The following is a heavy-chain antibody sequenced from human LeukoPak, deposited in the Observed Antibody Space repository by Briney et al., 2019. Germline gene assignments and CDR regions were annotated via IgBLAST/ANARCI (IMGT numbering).Heavy chain of an antibody. D-gene: IGHD6-19*01. J-gene: IGHJ3*02. CDR1: DGSISSGSYY. V-gene: IGHV4-61*02. CDR2: IYTSGST. CDR3: ARERSSGWYFAFDI. Sequence: SQTLSLTCTVSDGSISSGSYYWSWIRQPAGKGLEWIGRIYTSGSTNYNPSLKSRVTISVDTSENQFSLKLSSVTAADTAVYYCARERSSGWYFAFDIWGQGTMVTVSS.